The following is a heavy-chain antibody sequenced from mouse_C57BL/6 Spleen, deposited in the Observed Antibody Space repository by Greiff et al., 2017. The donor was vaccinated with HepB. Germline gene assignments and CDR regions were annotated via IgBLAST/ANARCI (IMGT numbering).Heavy chain of an antibody. CDR2: ISSGSSTI. V-gene: IGHV5-17*01. CDR1: GFTFSDYG. J-gene: IGHJ4*01. CDR3: ARPDYYGSIYAMDY. Sequence: EVMLVESGGGLVKPGGSLKLSCAASGFTFSDYGMHWVRQAPEKGLEWVAYISSGSSTIYYADTVKGRFTISRDNAKNTLFLQMTSLRSEDTAMYYCARPDYYGSIYAMDYWGQGTSVTVSS. D-gene: IGHD1-1*01.